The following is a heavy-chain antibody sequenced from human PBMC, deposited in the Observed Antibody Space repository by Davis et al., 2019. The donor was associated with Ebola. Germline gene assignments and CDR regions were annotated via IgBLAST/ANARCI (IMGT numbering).Heavy chain of an antibody. V-gene: IGHV3-15*01. D-gene: IGHD6-13*01. CDR2: IKSKTDGGTT. J-gene: IGHJ4*02. Sequence: PGGSLRLSCAASGFTFSNAWMSWVRQAPGKGLEWVGRIKSKTDGGTTDYAAPVKGRFTISRDDSKTTLYLQMNSLKTEDTAVYYCTTRPSAADYHYWGQGTLVTVSS. CDR3: TTRPSAADYHY. CDR1: GFTFSNAW.